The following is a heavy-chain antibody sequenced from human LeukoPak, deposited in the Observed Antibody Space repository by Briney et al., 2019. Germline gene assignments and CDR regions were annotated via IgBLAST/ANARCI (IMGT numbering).Heavy chain of an antibody. J-gene: IGHJ4*02. CDR1: EFTVRSNS. D-gene: IGHD3-22*01. CDR3: ASDSSGYYYYFDY. V-gene: IGHV3-53*01. CDR2: IYTGGGT. Sequence: GGSLRLSCAAPEFTVRSNSMTWVRQAPGKGLEWVSVIYTGGGTHYADSVKGRFTISRDNSKNTLYLQMNSLRAEDTAVYYCASDSSGYYYYFDYWGQGTLVTVSS.